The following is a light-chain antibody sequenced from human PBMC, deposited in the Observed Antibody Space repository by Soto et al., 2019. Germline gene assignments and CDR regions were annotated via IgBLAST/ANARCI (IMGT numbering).Light chain of an antibody. V-gene: IGKV3-15*01. CDR1: QSVSSN. CDR3: QQYNNWPLWT. Sequence: EIVMTQSPATLSVSPWERATLSCRASQSVSSNLAWYQQKPGQAPRLLLYGASTRATGIPARFSGSGSGTEFTLTISSLQSADFAVYYCQQYNNWPLWTFGQGTKVDIK. J-gene: IGKJ1*01. CDR2: GAS.